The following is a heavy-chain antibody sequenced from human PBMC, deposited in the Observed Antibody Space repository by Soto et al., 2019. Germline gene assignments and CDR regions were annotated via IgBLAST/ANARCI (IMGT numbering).Heavy chain of an antibody. J-gene: IGHJ4*02. D-gene: IGHD3-22*01. CDR1: GGTFSSYA. CDR3: ASNYYDSSGRFDY. V-gene: IGHV1-69*13. Sequence: SVKVSCKASGGTFSSYATSWVRQAPGQGLEWMGGIIPIFGTANYAQKFQGRVTITADESTSTAYMELSSLRSEDTAVYYCASNYYDSSGRFDYWGQGTLVTVS. CDR2: IIPIFGTA.